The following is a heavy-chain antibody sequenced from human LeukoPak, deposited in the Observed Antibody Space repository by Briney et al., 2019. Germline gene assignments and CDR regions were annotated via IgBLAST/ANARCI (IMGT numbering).Heavy chain of an antibody. CDR3: GKTTVGYSSGQKPAWPVDY. CDR2: ISVNGGTT. D-gene: IGHD5-18*01. Sequence: PGGSLRLSCAASGFSFGTYALSWVRQAPGKGLEWVSAISVNGGTTYYADSVKGRFTISRDNAKNSLYLQMNSLRAEDTAVYYCGKTTVGYSSGQKPAWPVDYWGQGTLVTVSS. J-gene: IGHJ4*02. V-gene: IGHV3-23*01. CDR1: GFSFGTYA.